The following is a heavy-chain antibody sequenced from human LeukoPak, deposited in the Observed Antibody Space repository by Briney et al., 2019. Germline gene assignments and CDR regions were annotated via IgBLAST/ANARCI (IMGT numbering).Heavy chain of an antibody. CDR2: IYSDDTT. V-gene: IGHV3-53*05. CDR3: AKAASKRTDYGDYAFYYYMDV. J-gene: IGHJ6*03. Sequence: PGGSLRLSCTASGFSVSTNYMSWVRQAPGKGLEWVSIIYSDDTTYYADSVKGRFTISIDDSKNTLYLQMNSLRAEDTAVYYCAKAASKRTDYGDYAFYYYMDVWGKGTTVTISS. D-gene: IGHD4-17*01. CDR1: GFSVSTNY.